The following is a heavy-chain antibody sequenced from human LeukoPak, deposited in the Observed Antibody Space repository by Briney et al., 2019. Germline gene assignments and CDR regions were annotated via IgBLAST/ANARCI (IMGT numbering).Heavy chain of an antibody. CDR1: GGPFSGYY. CDR2: INHSGST. J-gene: IGHJ1*01. Sequence: SETLSLTCAVYGGPFSGYYWSWIRQPPGKGLEWIGEINHSGSTNYNPSLKSRVTISVDTSKNQFSLKLSSVTAADTAVYYCAREGYGDYDFQHWGQGTLVTVSS. D-gene: IGHD4-17*01. V-gene: IGHV4-34*01. CDR3: AREGYGDYDFQH.